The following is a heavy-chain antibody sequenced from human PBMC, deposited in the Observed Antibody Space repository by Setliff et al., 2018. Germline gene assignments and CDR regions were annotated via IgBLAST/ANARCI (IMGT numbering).Heavy chain of an antibody. V-gene: IGHV1-2*02. CDR3: AKDGMGPTYTYFFDF. Sequence: ASVKVSCKTSAYTFSGYYIHWVRQAPGQGLQWMGWINPNIGDTNYAPKFQGRVTMTRDTSIKTAYLQLNSLRVEDTAVYYCAKDGMGPTYTYFFDFWGQGSQVTVSS. D-gene: IGHD1-26*01. CDR2: INPNIGDT. J-gene: IGHJ4*02. CDR1: AYTFSGYY.